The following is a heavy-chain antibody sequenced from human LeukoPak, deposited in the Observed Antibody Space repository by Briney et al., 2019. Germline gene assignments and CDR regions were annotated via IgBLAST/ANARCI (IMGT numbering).Heavy chain of an antibody. CDR3: ARDLGGYRAFDI. Sequence: PGGSLRLSCVASGFTFSRNWIHWVRQAPGKGLVWVSHINTDGSSKSYGDSVKGRFTISRDTAKTTVYLQMNSLRGEDTAVYYCARDLGGYRAFDIWGQGTRVTVSS. CDR1: GFTFSRNW. V-gene: IGHV3-74*03. D-gene: IGHD5-12*01. CDR2: INTDGSSK. J-gene: IGHJ3*02.